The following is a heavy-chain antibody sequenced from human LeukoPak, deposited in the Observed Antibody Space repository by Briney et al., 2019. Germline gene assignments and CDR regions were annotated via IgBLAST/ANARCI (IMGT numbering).Heavy chain of an antibody. CDR1: GFTFNTYS. J-gene: IGHJ4*02. V-gene: IGHV3-21*01. CDR2: ISSGSHYI. D-gene: IGHD3-16*02. CDR3: ARAGVIVNRGFDS. Sequence: GGSLRLSCAASGFTFNTYSMNWVRQAPGKGLEWISYISSGSHYIYYADSLKGRVTISRDNAKNSLYLHLNSLRAEDTAVYYCARAGVIVNRGFDSWGQGTLVTVSS.